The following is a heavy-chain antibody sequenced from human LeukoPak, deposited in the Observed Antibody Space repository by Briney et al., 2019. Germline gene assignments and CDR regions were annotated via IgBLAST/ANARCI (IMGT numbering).Heavy chain of an antibody. CDR1: GFTFSSYW. V-gene: IGHV3-7*01. Sequence: PGGSLRLSCAASGFTFSSYWMSWVRQAPGKGLEWVANIKQDGSEKYYVDSVKGRFTISRDNAKNSLYLQMNSLRAEDTAVYYCARWLLWFGGPRGHAFDYWGQGTLVTVSS. J-gene: IGHJ4*02. D-gene: IGHD3-10*01. CDR3: ARWLLWFGGPRGHAFDY. CDR2: IKQDGSEK.